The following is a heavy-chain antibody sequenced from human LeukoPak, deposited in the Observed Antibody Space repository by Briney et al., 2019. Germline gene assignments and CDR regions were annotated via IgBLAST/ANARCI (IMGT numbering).Heavy chain of an antibody. J-gene: IGHJ5*02. V-gene: IGHV4-39*07. CDR1: GGSISSSSYY. CDR2: IYYSGNT. D-gene: IGHD3-22*01. Sequence: SETLSLTCTVSGGSISSSSYYWGWIRQPPGKGLEWIGSIYYSGNTNYNPSLKSRVTIAVDTSKNQFSLKLTSVTAADTAVYYCARGIRAVITPRLWFDLWGQGTLVTVSS. CDR3: ARGIRAVITPRLWFDL.